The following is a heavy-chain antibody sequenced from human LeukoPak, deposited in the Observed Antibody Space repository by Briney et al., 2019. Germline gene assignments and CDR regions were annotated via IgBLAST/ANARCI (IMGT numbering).Heavy chain of an antibody. J-gene: IGHJ4*02. Sequence: GGSLRLSCAASGFTVSTNCMTWVRQAPGKGLEWVSTVYSGGTTYYSDSVMGGFSISRHNSRNTRYLQMNNPRAQDTAVYSFARVDTVMAYYFDLWGQGNVVTVSS. CDR2: VYSGGTT. V-gene: IGHV3-53*04. D-gene: IGHD5-18*01. CDR1: GFTVSTNC. CDR3: ARVDTVMAYYFDL.